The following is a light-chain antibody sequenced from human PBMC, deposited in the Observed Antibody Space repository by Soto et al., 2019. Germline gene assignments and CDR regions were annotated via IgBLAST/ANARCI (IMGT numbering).Light chain of an antibody. V-gene: IGKV1-39*01. Sequence: DIQMTQSPSSLSASVGDRVTITCRASQSISSYLNWYQQTPGKAPKLLIYAASSLQTGVPSRFSCSGSGTDFTLTISSLQPEDFATYYCQQSYSTPPWTVGQGTKVEIK. CDR1: QSISSY. CDR2: AAS. CDR3: QQSYSTPPWT. J-gene: IGKJ1*01.